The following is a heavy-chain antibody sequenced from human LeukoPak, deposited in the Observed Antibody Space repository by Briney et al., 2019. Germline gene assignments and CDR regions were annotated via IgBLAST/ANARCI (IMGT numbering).Heavy chain of an antibody. D-gene: IGHD3-3*01. J-gene: IGHJ6*02. CDR2: IHYSGNT. CDR1: GGSIKNYY. Sequence: SETLSLTCTVSGGSIKNYYWSWIRQPPGKGLEWIGYIHYSGNTNYNPSLKSRVTISVDTSKNQFSLKLSSVTAADTAVYYCARGRLTIFGVVIRLNYGMDVWGQGTTVTVSS. CDR3: ARGRLTIFGVVIRLNYGMDV. V-gene: IGHV4-59*12.